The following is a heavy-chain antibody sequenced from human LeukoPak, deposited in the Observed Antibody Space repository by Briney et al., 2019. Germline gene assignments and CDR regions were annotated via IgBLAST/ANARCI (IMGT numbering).Heavy chain of an antibody. CDR1: GYTFTGYY. D-gene: IGHD2-15*01. J-gene: IGHJ5*02. CDR2: IIPMFGTA. CDR3: ARDLAECSGGSCYDVLVNNWFDP. Sequence: ASVKVSCKASGYTFTGYYMHWVRQAPGQGLERMGGIIPMFGTANYAQKFQGRVTITADKSTSTAYMELSSLRSEDTAVYYCARDLAECSGGSCYDVLVNNWFDPWGQGTLVTVSS. V-gene: IGHV1-69*06.